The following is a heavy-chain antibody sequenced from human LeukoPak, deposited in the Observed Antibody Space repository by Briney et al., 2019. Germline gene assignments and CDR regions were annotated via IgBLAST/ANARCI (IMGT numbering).Heavy chain of an antibody. CDR1: GYTFTCYY. Sequence: GASVKVSCKASGYTFTCYYMHWVRQAHGQGLEWMGWINPSSGGTNYAQKFQGRVTMTRDTSISTAYMELSRLRSDDTAVYYCASTGAPSHGRFDPWGQGTLVTVSS. CDR3: ASTGAPSHGRFDP. V-gene: IGHV1-2*02. J-gene: IGHJ5*02. D-gene: IGHD4/OR15-4a*01. CDR2: INPSSGGT.